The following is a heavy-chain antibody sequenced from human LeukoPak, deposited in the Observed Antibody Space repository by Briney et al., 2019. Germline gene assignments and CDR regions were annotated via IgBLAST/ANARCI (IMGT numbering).Heavy chain of an antibody. J-gene: IGHJ5*02. Sequence: SVKVSCKASGGTFSSYAISWVRQAPGQGLERMGGIIPILGTANYAQKFQGTVTITTDESTSTAYMELSSLRSEDTAVYYCARDYRSSSWYNWFDPWGQGTLVTVSS. V-gene: IGHV1-69*05. CDR3: ARDYRSSSWYNWFDP. CDR2: IIPILGTA. D-gene: IGHD6-13*01. CDR1: GGTFSSYA.